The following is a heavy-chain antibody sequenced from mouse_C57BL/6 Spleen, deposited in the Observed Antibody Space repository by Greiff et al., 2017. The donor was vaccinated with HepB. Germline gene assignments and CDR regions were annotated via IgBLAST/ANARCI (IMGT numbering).Heavy chain of an antibody. Sequence: EVKVEESGGGLVQPGGSMKLSCVASGFTFSNYWMNWVRQSPEKGLEWVAQIRLKSDNYATHYAESVKGRFTISRDDSKSSVYLQMNNLRAEDTGIYYCTVPSTMVTYYAMDYWGQGTSVTVSS. J-gene: IGHJ4*01. CDR3: TVPSTMVTYYAMDY. V-gene: IGHV6-3*01. D-gene: IGHD2-2*01. CDR1: GFTFSNYW. CDR2: IRLKSDNYAT.